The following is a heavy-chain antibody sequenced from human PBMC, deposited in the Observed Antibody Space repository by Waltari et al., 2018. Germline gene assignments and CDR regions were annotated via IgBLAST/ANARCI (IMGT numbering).Heavy chain of an antibody. D-gene: IGHD3-10*01. CDR1: GGSFSGYY. CDR3: ARVLRVGSGSYYKREAYFDY. Sequence: QVQLQQWGAGLLKPSETLSLTYAVYGGSFSGYYWSWIRQTPGKGLEWIGEINHRGSTNYHPALKGRVTISVDTSKNQFSLKLSSVTAADTAVYYCARVLRVGSGSYYKREAYFDYWGQGTLVTVSS. V-gene: IGHV4-34*01. J-gene: IGHJ4*02. CDR2: INHRGST.